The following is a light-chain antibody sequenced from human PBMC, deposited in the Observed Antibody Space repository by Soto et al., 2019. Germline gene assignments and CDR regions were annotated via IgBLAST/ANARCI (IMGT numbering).Light chain of an antibody. CDR1: QSVSSN. Sequence: EIVMTQSPATLSVSPGERATLSCRASQSVSSNLAWYQQKPGQAPRLLIYGASTRATGIPVRFSGSGSGTEITLTISSLQSEDFAVYYCQQYNNWPLTFGQGTKVEI. CDR3: QQYNNWPLT. CDR2: GAS. J-gene: IGKJ1*01. V-gene: IGKV3-15*01.